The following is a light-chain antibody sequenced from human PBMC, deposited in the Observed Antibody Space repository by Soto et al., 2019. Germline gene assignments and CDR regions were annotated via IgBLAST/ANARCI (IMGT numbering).Light chain of an antibody. CDR3: QQSYSTPVT. CDR2: AAS. Sequence: DIQMTQSPSSLSASVGDRVTITCRASQSISSYLNWYQQKPEKAPKLLIYAASSLQSGVPSKFSGSGSGTDFTLTISSLQPEDFATYYCQQSYSTPVTCGQRTKLEIK. CDR1: QSISSY. V-gene: IGKV1-39*01. J-gene: IGKJ2*01.